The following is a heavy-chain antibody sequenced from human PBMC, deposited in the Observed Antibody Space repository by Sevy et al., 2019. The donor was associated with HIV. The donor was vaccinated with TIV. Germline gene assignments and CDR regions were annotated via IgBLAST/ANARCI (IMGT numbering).Heavy chain of an antibody. CDR2: IKQDGSEK. D-gene: IGHD3-10*01. CDR3: ARDQGNTGIYYYYGMDV. J-gene: IGHJ6*02. Sequence: GGSLRLSCAASGFTFSSYWMSWVRQAPGKRLEWVANIKQDGSEKYYVDSVKGRFTISRDNAKNSLYLQMNSLRAEDTAVYYCARDQGNTGIYYYYGMDVWGQGTTVTVSS. V-gene: IGHV3-7*01. CDR1: GFTFSSYW.